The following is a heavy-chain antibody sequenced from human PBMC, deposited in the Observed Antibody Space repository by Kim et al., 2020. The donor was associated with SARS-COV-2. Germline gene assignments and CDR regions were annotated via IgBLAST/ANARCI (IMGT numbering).Heavy chain of an antibody. Sequence: ASVKVSCKASGYTFTSYGISWVRQAPGQGLEWMGWISAYNGNTNYAQKLQGRVTMTTDTSTSTAYMELRSLRSDDTAMYYCARVDSSGYYAYYFDYWGQGTLVTVSS. CDR1: GYTFTSYG. J-gene: IGHJ4*02. CDR2: ISAYNGNT. CDR3: ARVDSSGYYAYYFDY. D-gene: IGHD3-22*01. V-gene: IGHV1-18*01.